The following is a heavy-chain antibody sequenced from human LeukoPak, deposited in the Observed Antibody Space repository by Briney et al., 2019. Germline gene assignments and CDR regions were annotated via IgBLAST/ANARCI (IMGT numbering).Heavy chain of an antibody. Sequence: ASVKVSCKASGYTFTGYYMHWVRQAPGQGLEWMGRINPNSGGTNYAQKFQGRVTMTRDTSISTAYMELSRLRSDDTAVYYCARNYCYDSSGYYAFDIWGQGTMVTVSS. CDR3: ARNYCYDSSGYYAFDI. D-gene: IGHD3-22*01. J-gene: IGHJ3*02. V-gene: IGHV1-2*06. CDR1: GYTFTGYY. CDR2: INPNSGGT.